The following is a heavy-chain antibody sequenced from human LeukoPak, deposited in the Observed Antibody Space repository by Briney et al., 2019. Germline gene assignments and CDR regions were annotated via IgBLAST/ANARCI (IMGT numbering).Heavy chain of an antibody. V-gene: IGHV4-59*01. CDR3: ARGGRSRDIVVIREFDP. CDR1: GGSISSYY. CDR2: IYYSGST. Sequence: SETLSLTCTVSGGSISSYYWSWIRQPPGKGLEWIGYIYYSGSTNYNPSLKSRVTISVDTSKNQFSLKLSSVTAADTAVYYCARGGRSRDIVVIREFDPWGQGTLVTVSS. J-gene: IGHJ5*02. D-gene: IGHD2-2*01.